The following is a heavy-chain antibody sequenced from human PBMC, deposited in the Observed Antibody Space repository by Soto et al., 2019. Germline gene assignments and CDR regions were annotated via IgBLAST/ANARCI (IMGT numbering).Heavy chain of an antibody. CDR2: ISAYNGNT. J-gene: IGHJ5*02. CDR3: ARVVIWPGGAFDP. Sequence: QVQLVQFGAEVKKPGASVKVSCKASGYTYTSYGISWVRQALGQGLEWMGWISAYNGNTNYAQKLQGRVTMTTDTCTSTDYMVLRSLRSDDTAVYYCARVVIWPGGAFDPWGQGTLVTVSS. CDR1: GYTYTSYG. V-gene: IGHV1-18*01. D-gene: IGHD3-22*01.